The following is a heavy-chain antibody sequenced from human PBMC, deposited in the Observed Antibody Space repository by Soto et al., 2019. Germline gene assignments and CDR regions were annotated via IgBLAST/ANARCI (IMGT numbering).Heavy chain of an antibody. CDR2: IKQDGSET. CDR3: CGGRGWLPDY. V-gene: IGHV3-7*05. Sequence: EVQLVESGGGLVQPGESLRLSCAVSGITFSTYWMNWVRQTPGKGLEWVAIIKQDGSETFYVDSVKGRFTISRDNAKNSLSLLEDSLGAADPGVYYWCGGRGWLPDYWGQGTLVTVSS. J-gene: IGHJ4*02. D-gene: IGHD6-19*01. CDR1: GITFSTYW.